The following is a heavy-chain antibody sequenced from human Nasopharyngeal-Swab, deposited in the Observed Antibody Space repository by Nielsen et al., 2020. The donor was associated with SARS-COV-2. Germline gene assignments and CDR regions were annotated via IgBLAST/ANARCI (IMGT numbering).Heavy chain of an antibody. V-gene: IGHV1-2*06. CDR3: ARMAVAGTGDY. D-gene: IGHD6-19*01. J-gene: IGHJ4*02. CDR2: INPNSGGT. Sequence: ASVKVSCNASGYTFTGYYMHWVRQAPGQGLEWMGRINPNSGGTNYAQKFQGRVTMTRDTSISTAYMELSRLRSDDTAVYYCARMAVAGTGDYWGQGTLVTVSS. CDR1: GYTFTGYY.